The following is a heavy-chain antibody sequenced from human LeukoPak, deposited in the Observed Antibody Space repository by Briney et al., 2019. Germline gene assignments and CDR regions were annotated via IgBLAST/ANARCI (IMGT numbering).Heavy chain of an antibody. CDR3: ARGPRDYDVSVRYNWFDR. J-gene: IGHJ5*02. CDR2: MNPNSGAT. V-gene: IGHV1-8*01. Sequence: ASVKVSCKASGYTFINNDVNWFRQAPGQGLEWVGWMNPNSGATGFAQEFQGRVTMTRDTSINTAYMELSSLRSEDTAIYYCARGPRDYDVSVRYNWFDRWGQGTLVTVSS. CDR1: GYTFINND. D-gene: IGHD3-3*01.